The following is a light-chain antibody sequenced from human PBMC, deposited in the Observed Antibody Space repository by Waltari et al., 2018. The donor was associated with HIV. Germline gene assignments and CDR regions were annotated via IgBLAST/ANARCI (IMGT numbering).Light chain of an antibody. Sequence: AIQVTQSPSSLSASVGDRVIITCRTSQDIRTSLSWYPQRTGRAPQLLLSDASTLQSGVPSRFIGIESGTTFTLNISRLHSEDFAAYYCQQFASFPLTCGGGTKIQI. J-gene: IGKJ4*01. CDR1: QDIRTS. CDR2: DAS. V-gene: IGKV1-13*02. CDR3: QQFASFPLT.